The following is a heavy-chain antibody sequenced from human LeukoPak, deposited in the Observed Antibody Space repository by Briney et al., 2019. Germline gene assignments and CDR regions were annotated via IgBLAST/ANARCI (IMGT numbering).Heavy chain of an antibody. CDR3: AKGSGAHFVHDF. J-gene: IGHJ4*02. CDR1: GFTFSTYI. V-gene: IGHV3-23*01. CDR2: ISGSGDST. Sequence: GGSLRLSCAASGFTFSTYIMNWVRQAPGKGLEWVSAISGSGDSTYYADSVKGRFTISRDNSKNTLYLQVNSLRAEDTAVYYCAKGSGAHFVHDFWGQGTLVTVSS. D-gene: IGHD3-3*01.